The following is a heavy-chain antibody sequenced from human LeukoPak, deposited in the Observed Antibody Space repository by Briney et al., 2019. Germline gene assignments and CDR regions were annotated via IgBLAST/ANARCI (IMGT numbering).Heavy chain of an antibody. V-gene: IGHV1-2*02. D-gene: IGHD3-10*01. CDR2: INPNSGGT. CDR3: ARDRGGDAFDI. CDR1: GYTFTANY. J-gene: IGHJ3*02. Sequence: ASVKVSCKASGYTFTANYMHWVRQAPGQGLERMGWINPNSGGTKYAQNFQGRVTMTRDTSISAAYMELSGLRSDDTAVYYCARDRGGDAFDIWGQGTMVTVS.